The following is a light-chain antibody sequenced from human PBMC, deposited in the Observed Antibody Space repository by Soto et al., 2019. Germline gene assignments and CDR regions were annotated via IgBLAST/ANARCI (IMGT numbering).Light chain of an antibody. CDR1: SSDVGGYNY. CDR3: NSYAGSNSFV. Sequence: QSVLTQPPSASGPPGQSVTISCTGTSSDVGGYNYVSWYQQHPGKAPRLVIFEVNKRPSGVPDRFSGSKSANTASLTVSGLQTEDEADYHCNSYAGSNSFVFGTGTKVTVL. CDR2: EVN. V-gene: IGLV2-8*01. J-gene: IGLJ1*01.